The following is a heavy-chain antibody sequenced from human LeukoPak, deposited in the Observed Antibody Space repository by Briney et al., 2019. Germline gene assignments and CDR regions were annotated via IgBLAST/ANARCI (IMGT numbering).Heavy chain of an antibody. D-gene: IGHD3-10*01. V-gene: IGHV1-69*13. Sequence: ASVKVSCKAPGGTFSSYAISWVRQAPGQGLEWMGGIIPIFGTANYAQKFQGRVTITADESTSTAYMELSSLRSEDTAVYYCAPLGAFGYYYGMDVWGQGTTVTVSS. J-gene: IGHJ6*02. CDR2: IIPIFGTA. CDR1: GGTFSSYA. CDR3: APLGAFGYYYGMDV.